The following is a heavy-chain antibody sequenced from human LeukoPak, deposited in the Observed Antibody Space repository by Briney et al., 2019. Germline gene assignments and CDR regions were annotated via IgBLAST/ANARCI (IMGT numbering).Heavy chain of an antibody. CDR1: GYSFTNYW. J-gene: IGHJ1*01. D-gene: IGHD1-1*01. CDR2: NYPRDADT. Sequence: VEAPKTSLKGSGYSFTNYWIGWVRHMPGKGLEGIGINYPRDADTKYTPSFQGRVTISADKSISHAYLQWRRVQVSDTDMYYCARQPTGKQRWLALWGQGPVVRVS. CDR3: ARQPTGKQRWLAL. V-gene: IGHV5-51*01.